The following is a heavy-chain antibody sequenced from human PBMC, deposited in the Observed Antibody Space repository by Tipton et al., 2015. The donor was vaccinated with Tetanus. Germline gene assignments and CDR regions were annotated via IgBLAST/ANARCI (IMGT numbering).Heavy chain of an antibody. CDR3: VRPDRYCSGGSCYLALDS. Sequence: QVQLVQSGPEVKKPGSSVKASCETSGGSFSTYVTSWVRQAPGQGLEWMGSIIPIFGTITYAQKFKGRLTITADKSSNTAHMSLSSLRSDDTAVYYCVRPDRYCSGGSCYLALDSWGQGTLITISS. CDR2: IIPIFGTI. D-gene: IGHD2-15*01. CDR1: GGSFSTYV. J-gene: IGHJ5*01. V-gene: IGHV1-69*06.